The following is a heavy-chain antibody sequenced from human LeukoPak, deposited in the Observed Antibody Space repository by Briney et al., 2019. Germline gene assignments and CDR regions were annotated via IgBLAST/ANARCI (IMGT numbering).Heavy chain of an antibody. Sequence: PGGSLRLSCAASGFTFSSYGMHWVRQAPGKGLEWVAVISYDGSNKYYADSVKGRFTISRDNSKNTLYLQMNSLRAEDTAVYYCAKEGRSGYAGGEFDYWGQGTLVTVSS. J-gene: IGHJ4*02. CDR2: ISYDGSNK. CDR3: AKEGRSGYAGGEFDY. D-gene: IGHD5-12*01. V-gene: IGHV3-30*18. CDR1: GFTFSSYG.